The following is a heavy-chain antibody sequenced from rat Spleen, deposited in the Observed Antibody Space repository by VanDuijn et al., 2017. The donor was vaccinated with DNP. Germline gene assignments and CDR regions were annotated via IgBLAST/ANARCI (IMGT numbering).Heavy chain of an antibody. CDR3: AIPVRYSGDY. CDR2: ISSGGST. J-gene: IGHJ2*01. V-gene: IGHV2-6*01. Sequence: QVQLKESGPGLVQPSQTLSLTCTVSGFSLTSYTVSWVRQPPGKGLEWIAAISSGGSTYYNSALKSRLSISRDTSKSQVFLKMNSRQTEVTAMYFCAIPVRYSGDYWGQVVMVTVSS. CDR1: GFSLTSYT. D-gene: IGHD1-1*01.